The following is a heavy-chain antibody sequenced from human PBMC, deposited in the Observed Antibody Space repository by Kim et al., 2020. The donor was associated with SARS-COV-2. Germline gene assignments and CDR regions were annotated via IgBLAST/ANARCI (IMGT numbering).Heavy chain of an antibody. CDR1: GGSFSGYY. CDR3: ARGRVVAAAGILIPYYYYYGMDV. V-gene: IGHV4-34*01. Sequence: SETLSLTCAVYGGSFSGYYWSWIRQPPGKGLEWIGEINHSGSTNYNTSLKSRVTISVDTSKNQFSLKLSSVTAADTAVYYCARGRVVAAAGILIPYYYYYGMDVWGQGTTVTVSS. CDR2: INHSGST. J-gene: IGHJ6*02. D-gene: IGHD6-13*01.